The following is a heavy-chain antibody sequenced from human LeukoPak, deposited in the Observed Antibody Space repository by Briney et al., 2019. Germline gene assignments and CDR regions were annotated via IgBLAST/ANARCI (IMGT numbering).Heavy chain of an antibody. V-gene: IGHV3-23*01. Sequence: GGSLRLSCAASGFTFRSYAMSWVRQAPGKGLEWVSVISGSGGSTYYADSVKGRFTISRDNSKNTLYLQMNSLRAEDTAVYYCATPGFSSGWSGGSPHWGQGTLVTVSS. CDR1: GFTFRSYA. CDR2: ISGSGGST. J-gene: IGHJ1*01. D-gene: IGHD6-19*01. CDR3: ATPGFSSGWSGGSPH.